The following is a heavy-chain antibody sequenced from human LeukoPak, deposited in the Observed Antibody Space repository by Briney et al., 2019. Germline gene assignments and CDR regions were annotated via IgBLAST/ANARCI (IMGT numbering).Heavy chain of an antibody. CDR2: MNPNSGNT. CDR1: GYTFNSYG. D-gene: IGHD3-9*01. J-gene: IGHJ4*02. V-gene: IGHV1-8*01. CDR3: ARLYYDILTGYPTVFFDY. Sequence: ASVKVSCKSSGYTFNSYGITWVRQAPGQGLEWMGWMNPNSGNTGYAQKFQGRVTITRNTSISTAYMELSSLRSEDTAVYYCARLYYDILTGYPTVFFDYWGQGTLVTVSS.